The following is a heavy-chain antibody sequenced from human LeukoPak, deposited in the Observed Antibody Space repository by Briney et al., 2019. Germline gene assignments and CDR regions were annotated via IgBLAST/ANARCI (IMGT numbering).Heavy chain of an antibody. CDR1: GFTFSSYW. CDR3: ARDSVGGYYDFWSGYSHCFDY. V-gene: IGHV3-7*01. Sequence: GGSLRLSCAASGFTFSSYWMSWVRQAPGKGLEWVASIKQDGSEKYYVDSVKGRFTISRDNAKNSLYLQMNSLRAEDTAVYYCARDSVGGYYDFWSGYSHCFDYWGQGTLVTVSS. D-gene: IGHD3-3*01. CDR2: IKQDGSEK. J-gene: IGHJ4*02.